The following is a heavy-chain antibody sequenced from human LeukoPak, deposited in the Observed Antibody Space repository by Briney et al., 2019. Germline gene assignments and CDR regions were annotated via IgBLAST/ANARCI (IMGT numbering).Heavy chain of an antibody. Sequence: PSETLPLTCAVYGGTFSGYYWSWIRQPPGKGLEWIGEINHSGSTNYNPSLKSRVTISVDTSKNQFSLKLSSVTAADTAVYYCARRRDRRYCSSTSCHRALDYWGQGTLVTVSS. CDR1: GGTFSGYY. V-gene: IGHV4-34*01. CDR3: ARRRDRRYCSSTSCHRALDY. CDR2: INHSGST. D-gene: IGHD2-2*02. J-gene: IGHJ4*02.